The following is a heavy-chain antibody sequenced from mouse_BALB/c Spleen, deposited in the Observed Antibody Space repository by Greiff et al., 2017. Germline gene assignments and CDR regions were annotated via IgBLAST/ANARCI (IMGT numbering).Heavy chain of an antibody. CDR3: TRGKGAWFAY. J-gene: IGHJ3*01. CDR2: IYPGSGST. V-gene: IGHV1S22*01. Sequence: LQQPGSELVRPGASVKLSCKASGYTFTSYWMHWVKQRHGQGLEWIGNIYPGSGSTNYDEKFKSKGTLTVDTSSSTAYMHLSSLTSEDSAVYYCTRGKGAWFAYWGQGTLVTVSA. CDR1: GYTFTSYW.